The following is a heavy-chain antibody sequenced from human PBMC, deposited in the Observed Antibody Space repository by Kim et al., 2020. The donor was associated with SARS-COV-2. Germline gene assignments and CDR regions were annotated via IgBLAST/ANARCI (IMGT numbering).Heavy chain of an antibody. CDR1: GGSISSGGYY. D-gene: IGHD2-2*01. Sequence: SETLSLTCTVSGGSISSGGYYWSWIRQHPGKGLEWIGYIYYSGSTYYNPSLKSRVTISVDTSKNQFSLKLSSVTAADTAVYYCARSRAGYCSSTSCDWFDPWGQGTLVTVSS. V-gene: IGHV4-31*03. J-gene: IGHJ5*02. CDR2: IYYSGST. CDR3: ARSRAGYCSSTSCDWFDP.